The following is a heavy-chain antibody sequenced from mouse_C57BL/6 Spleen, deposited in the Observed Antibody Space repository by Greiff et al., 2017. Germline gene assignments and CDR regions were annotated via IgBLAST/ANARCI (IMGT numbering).Heavy chain of an antibody. CDR3: APNWERFAY. CDR1: GYAFSSSW. CDR2: IYPGDGDT. V-gene: IGHV1-82*01. D-gene: IGHD4-1*01. J-gene: IGHJ3*01. Sequence: VKLMESGPELVKPGASVKISCKASGYAFSSSWMNWVKQRPGKGLEWIGRIYPGDGDTNYNGKFKGKATLTADKSSSTAYMQLSSLTSEDSAVYFCAPNWERFAYWGQGTLVTVSA.